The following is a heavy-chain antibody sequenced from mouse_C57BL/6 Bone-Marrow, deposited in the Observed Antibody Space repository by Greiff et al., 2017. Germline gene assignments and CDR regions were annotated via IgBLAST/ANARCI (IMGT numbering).Heavy chain of an antibody. CDR1: GYTFTSYW. J-gene: IGHJ1*03. D-gene: IGHD2-4*01. CDR3: TRTVYDYPYWYFDV. CDR2: IYPGNSDT. V-gene: IGHV1-5*01. Sequence: VQLQQSGTVLARPGASVKMSCKTSGYTFTSYWMHWVKQRPGQGLEWIGAIYPGNSDTSYNQKFKGKAKLTAVTSASTAYMELSSLTNEDSAVYYCTRTVYDYPYWYFDVWGTGTTVTVAS.